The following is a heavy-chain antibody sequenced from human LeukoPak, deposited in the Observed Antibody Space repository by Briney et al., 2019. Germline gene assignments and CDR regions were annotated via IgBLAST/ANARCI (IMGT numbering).Heavy chain of an antibody. J-gene: IGHJ4*02. V-gene: IGHV3-48*03. CDR1: GFTFSNYE. CDR2: ISTSGSTI. CDR3: AKSSPPPLRY. Sequence: PGGSLRLSCAASGFTFSNYEMNWVRQAPGKGLEWVSYISTSGSTIYYADSVKGRFTISRDNAKNSLYLQMNSLRAEDTAVYYCAKSSPPPLRYWGQGTLVTVSS.